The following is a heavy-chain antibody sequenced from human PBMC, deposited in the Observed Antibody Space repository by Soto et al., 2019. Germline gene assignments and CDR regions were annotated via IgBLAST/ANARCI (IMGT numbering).Heavy chain of an antibody. Sequence: EVQLVESGGGLVQPGGSLRLSCAASGFTFSRYWMTWVRQAPGKGLEWVANIKSDGSEKHYADSVKGRFTISRDNARSSLFLQMSSLRAEDTAVYSCAQYDTSGGGLDPWGQGTLVTVSS. D-gene: IGHD3-10*01. CDR1: GFTFSRYW. CDR2: IKSDGSEK. CDR3: AQYDTSGGGLDP. J-gene: IGHJ5*02. V-gene: IGHV3-7*01.